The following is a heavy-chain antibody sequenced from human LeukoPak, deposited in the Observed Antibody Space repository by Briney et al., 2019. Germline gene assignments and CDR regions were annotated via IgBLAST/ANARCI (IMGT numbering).Heavy chain of an antibody. Sequence: SETLSLTCAVSGYSISSAFYWGWIRQSPGKGLEWIGTIHYSGSTSYNPSLKSRVTVSIDTSKNQVSLKLSSMTAADTAVYYCARGFDGPNAFDIWGQGTMVTVSS. D-gene: IGHD3-9*01. CDR2: IHYSGST. CDR3: ARGFDGPNAFDI. J-gene: IGHJ3*02. CDR1: GYSISSAFY. V-gene: IGHV4-38-2*01.